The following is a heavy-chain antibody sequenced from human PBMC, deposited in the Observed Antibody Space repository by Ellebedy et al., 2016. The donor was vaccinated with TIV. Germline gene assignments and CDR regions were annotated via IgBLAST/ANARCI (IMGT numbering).Heavy chain of an antibody. Sequence: GESLKISCAASTFTFSGSGMHWVRQASGKGLEWVGLIRSKANNFATAYAASVKGRFTISRHDSTNTAFLQMDSLKTEDTAVYYCTLINFDFWSAYSTWGQGTLVTVSS. CDR1: TFTFSGSG. CDR3: TLINFDFWSAYST. D-gene: IGHD3-3*01. V-gene: IGHV3-73*01. J-gene: IGHJ5*02. CDR2: IRSKANNFAT.